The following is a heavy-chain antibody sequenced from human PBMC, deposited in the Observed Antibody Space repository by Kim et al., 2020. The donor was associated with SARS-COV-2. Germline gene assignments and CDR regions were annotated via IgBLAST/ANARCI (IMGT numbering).Heavy chain of an antibody. CDR3: ASPNLYCGGDCYTNGYGMDV. Sequence: SVKVSCKASGGTFSSYAISWVRQAPGQGLEWMGGIIPIFGTANYAQKFQGRVTITADESTSTAYMELSSLRSEDTAVYYCASPNLYCGGDCYTNGYGMDVWGQGATVTVSS. CDR2: IIPIFGTA. J-gene: IGHJ6*02. D-gene: IGHD2-21*02. CDR1: GGTFSSYA. V-gene: IGHV1-69*13.